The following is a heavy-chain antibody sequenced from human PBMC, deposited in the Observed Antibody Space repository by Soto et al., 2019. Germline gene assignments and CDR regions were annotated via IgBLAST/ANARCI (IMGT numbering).Heavy chain of an antibody. CDR2: IYYSGST. CDR1: GGSISSGGYY. Sequence: NPSETLSLTCTVSGGSISSGGYYWSWIRQHPGKGLEWIGYIYYSGSTYYNPSLKSRVTISVDTSKNQFSLKLSSVTAADTAVYYCARTWINRIYFDYWGQGTLVTVSS. V-gene: IGHV4-31*03. J-gene: IGHJ4*02. CDR3: ARTWINRIYFDY. D-gene: IGHD2-2*03.